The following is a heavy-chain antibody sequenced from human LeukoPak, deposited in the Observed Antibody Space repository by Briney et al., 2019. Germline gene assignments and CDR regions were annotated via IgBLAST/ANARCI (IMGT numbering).Heavy chain of an antibody. CDR2: ISSSSSTI. J-gene: IGHJ3*02. CDR1: GFTFSSYS. Sequence: PGGSLRLSCAASGFTFSSYSMNWVRQAPGKGLEWVSYISSSSSTIYYADSVKGRFTISRDNAKNSLYLQMNSLRAEDTAVYYCAGEGRNHKGAFDIWGQGTMVTVSS. D-gene: IGHD1-14*01. V-gene: IGHV3-48*04. CDR3: AGEGRNHKGAFDI.